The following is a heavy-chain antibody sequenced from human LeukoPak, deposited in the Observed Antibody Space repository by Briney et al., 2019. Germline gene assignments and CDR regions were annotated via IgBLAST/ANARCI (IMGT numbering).Heavy chain of an antibody. J-gene: IGHJ4*02. CDR2: IYTTGST. CDR1: GGSITSYY. D-gene: IGHD3-22*01. Sequence: SETLSLTCTVSGGSITSYYWSWIRQPAGKGLEWIGRIYTTGSTYYNNFLKSRVTITVDTSKNQFSLRLSSVTAADTAVYYCARDGFYDSSGYYYNWVFDYWGQGTLVTVSS. CDR3: ARDGFYDSSGYYYNWVFDY. V-gene: IGHV4-4*07.